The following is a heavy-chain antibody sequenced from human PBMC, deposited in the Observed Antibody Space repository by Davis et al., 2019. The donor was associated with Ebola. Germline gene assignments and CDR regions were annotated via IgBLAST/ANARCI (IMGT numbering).Heavy chain of an antibody. Sequence: PGGSLRLSCAASGFTFSSYAMSWIRQPPGKGLEWIGEINHSGSTNYNPPLKSRVTISVDTSKNQFSLKLSSVTAADTAVYYCARLVGMATIPYFDYWGQGTLVTVSS. CDR3: ARLVGMATIPYFDY. V-gene: IGHV4-34*01. J-gene: IGHJ4*02. CDR2: INHSGST. CDR1: GFTFSSYA. D-gene: IGHD5-24*01.